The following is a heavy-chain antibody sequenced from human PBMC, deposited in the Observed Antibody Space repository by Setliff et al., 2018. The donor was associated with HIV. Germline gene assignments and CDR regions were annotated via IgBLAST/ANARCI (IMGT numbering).Heavy chain of an antibody. CDR3: TRPQYIYDNSDSDN. CDR2: IKTEAEGYAT. V-gene: IGHV3-73*01. D-gene: IGHD3-22*01. J-gene: IGHJ4*02. Sequence: GGSLRLSCGASGFTFSGSPMHWVRQASGKGLEWVGRIKTEAEGYATAYAASVKGRLTISRDDSKNTAYLQMNSLKTEDTAIYYCTRPQYIYDNSDSDNWGQGALVTVSS. CDR1: GFTFSGSP.